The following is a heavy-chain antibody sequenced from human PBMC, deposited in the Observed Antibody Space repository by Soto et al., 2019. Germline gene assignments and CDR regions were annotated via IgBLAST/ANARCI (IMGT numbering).Heavy chain of an antibody. V-gene: IGHV3-53*01. J-gene: IGHJ6*02. CDR2: IYSGGST. CDR1: GFTVSSNY. Sequence: GGSLRLSCAASGFTVSSNYMSWVRQAPGKGLEWVSVIYSGGSTYYADSVKGRFTISRDNSKNTLYLQMNSLRAEDTAVYYCARAGPRYCSSTSCSRRVDYYYYGMDVWGQGTTVTVSS. CDR3: ARAGPRYCSSTSCSRRVDYYYYGMDV. D-gene: IGHD2-2*01.